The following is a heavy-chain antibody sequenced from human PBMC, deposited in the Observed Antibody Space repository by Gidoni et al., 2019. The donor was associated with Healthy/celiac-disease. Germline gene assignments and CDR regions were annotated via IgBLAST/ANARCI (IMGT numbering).Heavy chain of an antibody. D-gene: IGHD5-18*01. J-gene: IGHJ4*02. Sequence: EVQLVESGGGLVKPGGSLRLSCAASGFTFSSYSMNWVRQAPVKGLEWVSSISSSSSYIYYADSVKGRFTISRDNAKNSLYLQMNSLRAEDTAVYYCARYTAAQKAAFDYWGQGTLVTVSS. CDR1: GFTFSSYS. CDR2: ISSSSSYI. CDR3: ARYTAAQKAAFDY. V-gene: IGHV3-21*01.